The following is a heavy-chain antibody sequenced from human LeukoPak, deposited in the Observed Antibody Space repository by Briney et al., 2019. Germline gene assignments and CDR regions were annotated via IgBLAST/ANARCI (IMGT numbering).Heavy chain of an antibody. J-gene: IGHJ4*02. Sequence: GGSLRLSCAASGFTFSSYVMHWVRQAPGKGLEWVAVISYDGSNKYYADSVKGRFTISRDNSKNTLYVQMNSLRAEDTAVYYCAKGGAWGCSSTSCLYYFDYWGQGTLVTVSS. CDR3: AKGGAWGCSSTSCLYYFDY. D-gene: IGHD2-2*01. CDR1: GFTFSSYV. CDR2: ISYDGSNK. V-gene: IGHV3-30*18.